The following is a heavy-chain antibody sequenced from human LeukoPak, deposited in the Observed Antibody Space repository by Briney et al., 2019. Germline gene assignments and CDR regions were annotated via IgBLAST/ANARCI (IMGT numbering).Heavy chain of an antibody. Sequence: GGSLRLSCAASGFTFSDCAMSWVRQAPGKGLEWVSSIRGGGSTDYADSVKGRFTISRDNSKNTLSLQMNSLRPEDTAVYYCAKGLSDFWSGYSYWGQGTLVTVSS. V-gene: IGHV3-23*01. J-gene: IGHJ4*02. CDR3: AKGLSDFWSGYSY. D-gene: IGHD3-3*01. CDR2: IRGGGST. CDR1: GFTFSDCA.